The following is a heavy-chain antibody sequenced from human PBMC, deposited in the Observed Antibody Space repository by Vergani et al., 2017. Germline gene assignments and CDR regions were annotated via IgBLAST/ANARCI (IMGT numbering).Heavy chain of an antibody. V-gene: IGHV4-31*11. CDR1: AGSISSGDHC. CDR3: ARVVTQGPATAHFYYMDF. D-gene: IGHD6-25*01. CDR2: IFSSGTP. J-gene: IGHJ6*03. Sequence: QVQLQESGPGVVKPSQTFSITSAFSAGSISSGDHCWTWSHQRPGKGLQWIGYIFSSGTPYDNPSLRRRLTISVDTSQNHFSLKVRSVTAADTAVYYRARVVTQGPATAHFYYMDFWGKGTTVVVSS.